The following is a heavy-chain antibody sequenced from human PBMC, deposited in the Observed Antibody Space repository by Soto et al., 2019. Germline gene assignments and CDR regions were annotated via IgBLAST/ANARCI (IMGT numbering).Heavy chain of an antibody. J-gene: IGHJ4*02. D-gene: IGHD3-22*01. V-gene: IGHV3-74*01. Sequence: EVQLVESGGGLVQPGGSLRLSCAASGFTFSTYWMHWVRQAPGEGLVWVSRISPDGSNTKYADSVKGRFTISRDNAKNTLYLQMNSLRAEDAADYYCVGRGSSVQIDYGGQGTLVTVSS. CDR2: ISPDGSNT. CDR3: VGRGSSVQIDY. CDR1: GFTFSTYW.